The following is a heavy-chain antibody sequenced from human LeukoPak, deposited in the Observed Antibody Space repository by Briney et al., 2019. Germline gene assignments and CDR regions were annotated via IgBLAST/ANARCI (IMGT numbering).Heavy chain of an antibody. CDR2: ISAYNGNT. J-gene: IGHJ4*02. CDR1: GYTFTSYG. D-gene: IGHD3-22*01. V-gene: IGHV1-18*01. CDR3: ATVGYYYDSSGYTLQY. Sequence: GASVKVSCKASGYTFTSYGISWVRQAPGQGLEWMGWISAYNGNTNYAQKLQGRVTMTTDTSTDTAYMELSSLRSEDTAVYYCATVGYYYDSSGYTLQYWGQGTLVTVSS.